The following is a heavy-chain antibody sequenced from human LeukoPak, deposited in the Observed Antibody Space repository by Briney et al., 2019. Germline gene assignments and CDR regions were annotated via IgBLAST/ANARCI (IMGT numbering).Heavy chain of an antibody. Sequence: ASVKVSCKASGYTFTGYYMHWVRQAPGQGLEWMGWINPNSGGTNYAQKFQGRVTMTTDTSTSTAYMELRSLRSDDTAVYYCAREGSSSFYYYYYYMDVWGKGTTVTVSS. CDR1: GYTFTGYY. D-gene: IGHD6-13*01. CDR3: AREGSSSFYYYYYYMDV. J-gene: IGHJ6*03. CDR2: INPNSGGT. V-gene: IGHV1-2*02.